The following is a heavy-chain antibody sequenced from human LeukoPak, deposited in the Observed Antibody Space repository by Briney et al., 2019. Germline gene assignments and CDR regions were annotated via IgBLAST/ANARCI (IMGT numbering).Heavy chain of an antibody. J-gene: IGHJ4*02. D-gene: IGHD3-3*01. Sequence: GGSLRLSCSVSGFPFSSFAMHWVPQAPGEGLEYVAAFCRNGGSTYYADSVKGRFTISRDNSKNTLYLQMSSLRAEDTAVYLCVKDLRSDFMGVLSRYLSYWGQGTLVTVSS. CDR1: GFPFSSFA. V-gene: IGHV3-64D*09. CDR3: VKDLRSDFMGVLSRYLSY. CDR2: FCRNGGST.